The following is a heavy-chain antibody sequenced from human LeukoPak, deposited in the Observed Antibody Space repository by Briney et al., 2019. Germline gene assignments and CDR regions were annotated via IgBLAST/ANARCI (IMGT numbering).Heavy chain of an antibody. V-gene: IGHV4-34*01. CDR2: INHSGST. J-gene: IGHJ4*02. Sequence: SETLSLTCAVYGGSFSGYYWSWIRQPPGKGLEWIGEINHSGSTNYNPSLKSRVTISVDTSKNQFSLKLSSVTAADTAVYYCARGILTDASDYFDYWGQGTLVTVSS. CDR1: GGSFSGYY. CDR3: ARGILTDASDYFDY.